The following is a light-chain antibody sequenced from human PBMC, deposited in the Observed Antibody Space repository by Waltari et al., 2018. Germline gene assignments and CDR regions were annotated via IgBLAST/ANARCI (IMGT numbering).Light chain of an antibody. CDR3: HQYYTTPRT. Sequence: DLVMTQSPDSLAVSLCERATINCRSSQTILDNAYKNNYLAWYQHKPGQPPKFLISLAFARESGVPDRFTGSGSGTDFTLTISSLQAEDVAIYYCHQYYTTPRTFGQGTKVEVK. CDR1: QTILDNAYKNNY. CDR2: LAF. V-gene: IGKV4-1*01. J-gene: IGKJ1*01.